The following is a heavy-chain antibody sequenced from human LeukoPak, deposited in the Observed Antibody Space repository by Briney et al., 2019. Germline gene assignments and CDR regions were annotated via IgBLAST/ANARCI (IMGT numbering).Heavy chain of an antibody. J-gene: IGHJ4*02. CDR3: ATENIRGVIKYFDY. V-gene: IGHV1-69*13. CDR1: GYTFTGYY. Sequence: SVKVSCKASGYTFTGYYMHWVRQAPGQGLEWMGGIIPIFGTANYAQKFQGRVTITADESTSTAYMELSSLRSEDTAVYYCATENIRGVIKYFDYWGQGTLVTVSS. D-gene: IGHD3-10*01. CDR2: IIPIFGTA.